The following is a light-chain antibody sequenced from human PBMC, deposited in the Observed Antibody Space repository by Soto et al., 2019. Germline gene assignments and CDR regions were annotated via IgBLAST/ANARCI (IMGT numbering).Light chain of an antibody. CDR3: SSYTNSNTRV. CDR2: EVS. V-gene: IGLV2-14*01. J-gene: IGLJ1*01. CDR1: NSDVGDYNY. Sequence: QSALTQPASVSGSPGQSVTISCTGTNSDVGDYNYVSWYQQHPGKAPKLIIYEVSNRPSGISDRFSASKSGNTASLTISGLQAEDEADCYCSSYTNSNTRVFGTGTKVTVL.